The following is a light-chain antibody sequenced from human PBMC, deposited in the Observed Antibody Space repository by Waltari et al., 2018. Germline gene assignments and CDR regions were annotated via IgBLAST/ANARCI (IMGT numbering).Light chain of an antibody. CDR2: EHN. J-gene: IGLJ3*02. Sequence: QSVLKPAPSVSAAPGQAVTTSCSGTTPNIGNNYVSWCQQLPGAAPKIVIYEHNRRPSGIPDRFSGSKSGSSATLGITGLQTGDEADYYCGSWDSSLGIGVLGGGTRLTVL. CDR1: TPNIGNNY. V-gene: IGLV1-51*01. CDR3: GSWDSSLGIGV.